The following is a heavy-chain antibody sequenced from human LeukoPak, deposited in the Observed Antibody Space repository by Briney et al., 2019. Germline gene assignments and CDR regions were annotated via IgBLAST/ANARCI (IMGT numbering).Heavy chain of an antibody. D-gene: IGHD1-26*01. V-gene: IGHV3-11*01. CDR2: IGSSGNTI. Sequence: GGSLRLSCTASGFIFTNFFMTWVRQTPGKGLEWVSYIGSSGNTIYYAESVKGRFTISRDNARNSVYLHMDSLRGEDTAVYYCARDSRVVQWVPSIDYWGQGSLVTVSS. J-gene: IGHJ4*02. CDR3: ARDSRVVQWVPSIDY. CDR1: GFIFTNFF.